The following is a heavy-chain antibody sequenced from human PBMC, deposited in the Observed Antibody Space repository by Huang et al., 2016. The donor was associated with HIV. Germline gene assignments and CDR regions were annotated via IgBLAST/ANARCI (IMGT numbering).Heavy chain of an antibody. V-gene: IGHV3-15*07. CDR3: TTGTRDYLNAFDI. CDR2: IKSKTELGTT. Sequence: EVQLVESGGGLVKPGGSLRLSCEVSGFSFSSAWMNWVRQAPGKGLEGVGRIKSKTELGTTDYAAPVKGRFTISRDDSKNTLYLQMNSLKTEDTGVYYCTTGTRDYLNAFDIWGQGTKVTVSS. D-gene: IGHD1-7*01. J-gene: IGHJ3*02. CDR1: GFSFSSAW.